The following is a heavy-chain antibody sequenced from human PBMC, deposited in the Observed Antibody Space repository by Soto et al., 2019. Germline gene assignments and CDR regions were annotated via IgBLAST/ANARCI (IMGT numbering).Heavy chain of an antibody. V-gene: IGHV4-34*01. D-gene: IGHD1-1*01. CDR1: GGSFSGYY. CDR3: AREKRYNWNTNWFDP. J-gene: IGHJ5*02. CDR2: INHSGIT. Sequence: SETLSLTCAVYGGSFSGYYWSWIRQPPGKGLEWIGEINHSGITNYNPSLKSRVTISVDTSKNQFSLKLSSVTAADTAVYYCAREKRYNWNTNWFDPWGQGTLVTVSS.